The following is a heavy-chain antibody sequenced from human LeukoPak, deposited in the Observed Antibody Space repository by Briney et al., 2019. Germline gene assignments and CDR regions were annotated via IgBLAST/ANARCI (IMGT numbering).Heavy chain of an antibody. CDR3: ARSANAFDI. CDR2: ISHSGST. V-gene: IGHV4-34*01. J-gene: IGHJ3*02. Sequence: SETLSLTCAVSGGSVSGYYWSWIRQPPGKGPEWVGKISHSGSTNYNPSLKSRVTISVDTSTNQFSLNLSSVTAADTAVYYCARSANAFDIWGQGTMVTVSS. CDR1: GGSVSGYY.